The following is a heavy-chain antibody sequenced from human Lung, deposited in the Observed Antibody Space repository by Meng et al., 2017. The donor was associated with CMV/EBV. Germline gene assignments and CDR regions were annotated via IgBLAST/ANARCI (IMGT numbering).Heavy chain of an antibody. CDR3: ARGINGGCGD. CDR2: TYYRSKWYH. Sequence: QVQLQQSGPGLVKPSQTSSLTCAISGDIVSSNSAAWHWIRQSPSRGLEWLGRTYYRSKWYHEYAVSVKSRITISPDTPKNQFSLQLNSMTPEDTAVYYCARGINGGCGDWGQGTLVTVSS. D-gene: IGHD4-23*01. V-gene: IGHV6-1*01. J-gene: IGHJ4*02. CDR1: GDIVSSNSAA.